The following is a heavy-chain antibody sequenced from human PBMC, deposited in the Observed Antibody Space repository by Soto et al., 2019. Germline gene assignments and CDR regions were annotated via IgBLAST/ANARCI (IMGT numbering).Heavy chain of an antibody. V-gene: IGHV3-72*01. D-gene: IGHD2-21*02. J-gene: IGHJ4*02. CDR3: STTVITAPLFEY. Sequence: EVQLVESGGGLVQPGGSLRLSCEGSGFTFSGHYMDWGRQAPGKGLEWLGRIRNKPNGHTTAYAASVKGRFTSSRDDSKNLVYLQMNSLKSEDTALYYCSTTVITAPLFEYWGQGTLVAVSS. CDR2: IRNKPNGHTT. CDR1: GFTFSGHY.